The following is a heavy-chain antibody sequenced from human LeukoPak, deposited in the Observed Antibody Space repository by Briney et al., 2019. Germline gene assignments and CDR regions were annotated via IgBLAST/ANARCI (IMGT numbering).Heavy chain of an antibody. CDR3: ARAIHRGDYDC. V-gene: IGHV4-59*01. CDR1: GGSISSYY. J-gene: IGHJ4*02. D-gene: IGHD4-17*01. Sequence: SETLSLTCTVSGGSISSYYWSWIRQPPGKGLEWIGYIYYSGSTNYNPPLKSRVTISVDTSKNQFSLKLSPVTAADTAVYYCARAIHRGDYDCWGQGTLVTVSS. CDR2: IYYSGST.